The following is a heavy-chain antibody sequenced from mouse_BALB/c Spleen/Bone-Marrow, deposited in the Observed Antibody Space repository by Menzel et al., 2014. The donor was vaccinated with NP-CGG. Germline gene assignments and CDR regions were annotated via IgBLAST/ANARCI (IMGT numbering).Heavy chain of an antibody. J-gene: IGHJ3*01. CDR3: ARGGNYGWFAY. V-gene: IGHV14-3*02. D-gene: IGHD2-1*01. CDR2: IDPANGDI. Sequence: VQLKQSGAELVKPGASVKLSCTASGFNIKDTYMHWVKQRPEQGLEWIGRIDPANGDIIYDPKFQGKATITADTSSNTAYLQLSSQTSEDTAVYYCARGGNYGWFAYWGQGTLVTVSA. CDR1: GFNIKDTY.